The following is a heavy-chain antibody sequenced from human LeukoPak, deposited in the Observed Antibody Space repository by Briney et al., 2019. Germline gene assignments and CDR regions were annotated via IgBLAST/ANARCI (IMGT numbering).Heavy chain of an antibody. J-gene: IGHJ4*02. CDR1: GFTISSNY. D-gene: IGHD3-16*01. CDR3: ARDHRLGGP. CDR2: IYSDSST. V-gene: IGHV3-53*01. Sequence: GGSLRLSCAASGFTISSNYMTWVRQAPGKGLEWVSVIYSDSSTFYADSVKGRFTISRDNSKNTLYLQMNSLRAEDTAVYYCARDHRLGGPWGQRTLVFVSS.